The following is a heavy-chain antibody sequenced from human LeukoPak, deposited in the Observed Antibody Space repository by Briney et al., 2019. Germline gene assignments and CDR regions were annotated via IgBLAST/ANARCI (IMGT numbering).Heavy chain of an antibody. V-gene: IGHV1-69-2*01. CDR3: ATKGPANSSGYYRPDAFDI. CDR1: GGTFSIYA. CDR2: VDPEDGET. J-gene: IGHJ3*02. Sequence: VKVSCKASGGTFSIYAISWVRQAPGKGHEWMGLVDPEDGETIYAEKFQSRVTITADTSTDTAYMELSSLRSEDTAVYYCATKGPANSSGYYRPDAFDIWGQGTMVTVSS. D-gene: IGHD3-22*01.